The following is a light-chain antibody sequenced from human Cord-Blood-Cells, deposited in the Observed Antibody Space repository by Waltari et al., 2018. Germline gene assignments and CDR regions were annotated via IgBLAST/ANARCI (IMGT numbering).Light chain of an antibody. J-gene: IGKJ2*03. Sequence: EIVMTQSPATLSGSPGERDTLSCRASQSVSSNLAWYQQKPGQAPRLLIYGASTRATGIPARFSGSGSGTEFTLTISSLQSEDFAVYYCQQYNNWPYSFGQGTKLEIK. CDR2: GAS. V-gene: IGKV3-15*01. CDR3: QQYNNWPYS. CDR1: QSVSSN.